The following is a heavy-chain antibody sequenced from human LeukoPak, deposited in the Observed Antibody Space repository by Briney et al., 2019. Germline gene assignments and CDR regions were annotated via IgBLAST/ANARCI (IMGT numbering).Heavy chain of an antibody. Sequence: GESLKISCKGSGYSFTSYWIGWVRQMPGRGLEWMGIIYPGDSDTKYSPSFQGQVTISAGKSISTAYLQWSSLKASDTAMYYCAVGGLRDFHYWGQGTLVSASS. J-gene: IGHJ4*02. CDR1: GYSFTSYW. CDR3: AVGGLRDFHY. CDR2: IYPGDSDT. D-gene: IGHD4-23*01. V-gene: IGHV5-51*01.